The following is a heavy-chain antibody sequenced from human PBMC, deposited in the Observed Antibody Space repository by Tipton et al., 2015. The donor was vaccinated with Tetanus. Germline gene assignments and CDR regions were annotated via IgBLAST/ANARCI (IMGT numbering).Heavy chain of an antibody. D-gene: IGHD6-19*01. Sequence: SLRLSCAASGFTFSSYSMNWVRQAPGKGLEWVSYISSSSSTIYYADSVKGRFTISRDNAKNSLYLQMNSLRDEDTAVYYCASKAVAGMDAFDIWGQGTMVTVSS. CDR1: GFTFSSYS. CDR3: ASKAVAGMDAFDI. V-gene: IGHV3-48*02. CDR2: ISSSSSTI. J-gene: IGHJ3*02.